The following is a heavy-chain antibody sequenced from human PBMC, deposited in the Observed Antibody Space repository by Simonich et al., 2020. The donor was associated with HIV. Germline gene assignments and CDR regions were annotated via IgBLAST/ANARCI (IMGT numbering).Heavy chain of an antibody. CDR3: ARSTVPNYYYYGMDV. J-gene: IGHJ6*02. CDR2: ISSSSNYI. D-gene: IGHD4-17*01. V-gene: IGHV3-21*01. CDR1: GFTFSSYS. Sequence: EVQLVESGGGLVKPGGALRLSCAASGFTFSSYSMNWVRQAPGKGLTCVSSISSSSNYIYYADSVKGRFTISRDNAKNSLYLQMNSLRAEDTAVYYCARSTVPNYYYYGMDVWGQGTTVTVSS.